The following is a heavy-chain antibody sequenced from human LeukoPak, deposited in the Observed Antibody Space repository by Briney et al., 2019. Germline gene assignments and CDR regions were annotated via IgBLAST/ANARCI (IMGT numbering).Heavy chain of an antibody. D-gene: IGHD3-10*01. CDR1: GFTFSSYA. J-gene: IGHJ4*02. Sequence: PGGSLRLSCAASGFTFSSYAMHWVRQAPGKGLEWVAVISYDGSNKYYADSVKGRFTISRDNSKNTLYLQMNSLRVEDTAVYYCARGSGADYWGQGTLVTVSS. CDR3: ARGSGADY. V-gene: IGHV3-30-3*01. CDR2: ISYDGSNK.